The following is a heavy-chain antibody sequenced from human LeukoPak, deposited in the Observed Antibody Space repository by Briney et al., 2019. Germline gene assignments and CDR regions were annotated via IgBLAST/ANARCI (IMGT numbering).Heavy chain of an antibody. V-gene: IGHV4-59*08. J-gene: IGHJ6*03. CDR3: ARVRYGSGSLYYYYYYMDV. CDR1: GGSISSYY. CDR2: IYYSGST. Sequence: SETLSLTCTVSGGSISSYYWSWIRQPPGKGLEWIGYIYYSGSTNYNPSLKSRVTISVDTSKNQFSLKLSSVTAADTAVYYCARVRYGSGSLYYYYYYMDVWGKGTTVTISS. D-gene: IGHD3-10*01.